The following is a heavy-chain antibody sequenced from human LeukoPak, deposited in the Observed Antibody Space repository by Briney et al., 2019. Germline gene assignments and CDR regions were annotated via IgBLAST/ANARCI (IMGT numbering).Heavy chain of an antibody. D-gene: IGHD3-3*01. V-gene: IGHV1-69*01. Sequence: ASVKVSCKAPGGTFSSYAISWVRQAPGQGLEWMGGIIPIFGTANYAQKFQGRVTITADESTSTAYMELSSLRSEDTAVYYCARALLGFLEWSKAFDIWGQGTMVTVSS. J-gene: IGHJ3*02. CDR1: GGTFSSYA. CDR2: IIPIFGTA. CDR3: ARALLGFLEWSKAFDI.